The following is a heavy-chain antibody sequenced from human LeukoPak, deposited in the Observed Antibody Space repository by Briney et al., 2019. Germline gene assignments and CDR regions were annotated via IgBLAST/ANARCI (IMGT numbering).Heavy chain of an antibody. CDR3: ARGEWLLHY. CDR2: INPNSGGT. D-gene: IGHD5-18*01. V-gene: IGHV1-2*06. CDR1: GYTFTDYY. J-gene: IGHJ4*02. Sequence: ASVKVSCKASGYTFTDYYIHWVRQAPGQGLEWMGRINPNSGGTNSAQKFQGRVTTTRDTSIGTAYMELSRLRSDDTAVYYCARGEWLLHYWGQGILVTVSS.